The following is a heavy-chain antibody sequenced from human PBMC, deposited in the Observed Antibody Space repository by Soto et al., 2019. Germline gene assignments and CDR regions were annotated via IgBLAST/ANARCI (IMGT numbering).Heavy chain of an antibody. J-gene: IGHJ1*01. CDR3: AREENCSDGVCYSEYFQR. CDR2: VNPSGGST. D-gene: IGHD2-15*01. V-gene: IGHV1-46*01. CDR1: GYIFTAYS. Sequence: QVQLVQSGAEVKKPGASVKVSCKASGYIFTAYSMHWVRQAPGQGLEWMGVVNPSGGSTNYAQRFQGRITMARDTSTSTGYMDLKFLTSEDTAVYYCAREENCSDGVCYSEYFQRWGQGTLVTVSS.